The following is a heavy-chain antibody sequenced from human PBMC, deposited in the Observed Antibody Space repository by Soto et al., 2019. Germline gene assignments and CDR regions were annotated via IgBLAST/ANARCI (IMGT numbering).Heavy chain of an antibody. Sequence: EVQLVESGGGLVQPGGSLRLSCAASGFTFSNYWMSWVRQAPGKGLEWVANIKQDGSEKYYVDSVKGRFTISRDNAKNSLYLQMNSLRVEDTAVYYCARVGVGTGLDNWGQGTLVTVSS. D-gene: IGHD2-15*01. CDR1: GFTFSNYW. CDR2: IKQDGSEK. V-gene: IGHV3-7*01. J-gene: IGHJ4*02. CDR3: ARVGVGTGLDN.